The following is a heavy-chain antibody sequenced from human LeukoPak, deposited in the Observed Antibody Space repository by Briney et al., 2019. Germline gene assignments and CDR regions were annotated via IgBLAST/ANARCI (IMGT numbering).Heavy chain of an antibody. CDR1: GFTFDDYG. CDR3: ARPQVLRFLEWPFFDI. CDR2: INWNGGST. Sequence: GGSLRLSCAASGFTFDDYGMSWVRHAPGKGLEWVSGINWNGGSTGYADSVKGRFTISRDNAKNSLYLQMNSLRAEDTALYYCARPQVLRFLEWPFFDIWGQGTMVTVSS. V-gene: IGHV3-20*04. J-gene: IGHJ3*02. D-gene: IGHD3-3*01.